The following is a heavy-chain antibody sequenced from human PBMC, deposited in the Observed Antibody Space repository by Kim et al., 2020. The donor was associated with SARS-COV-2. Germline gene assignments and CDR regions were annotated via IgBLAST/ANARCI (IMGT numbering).Heavy chain of an antibody. CDR3: ARDRPFDY. CDR2: GRKK. V-gene: IGHV3-7*01. Sequence: GRKKYYADSVKGRFTISRDNAKSSRYLQMNGLRAEDTAVYYCARDRPFDYWGQGTLVTVSS. J-gene: IGHJ4*02.